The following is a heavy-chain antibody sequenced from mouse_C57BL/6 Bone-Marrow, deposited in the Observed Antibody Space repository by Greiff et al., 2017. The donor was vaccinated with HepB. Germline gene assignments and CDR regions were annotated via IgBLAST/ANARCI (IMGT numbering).Heavy chain of an antibody. CDR2: SRNKANDYTT. V-gene: IGHV7-1*01. Sequence: EVQRVESGGGLVQSGRSLRLSCATSGFTFSDFYMEWVRQAPGKGLEWIAASRNKANDYTTEYSAHVKGRVIVSRDTSQSILYLQMNALRAEDTAIYYCASDAGSSGTSFAYWGQGTLVTVSA. CDR1: GFTFSDFY. J-gene: IGHJ3*01. D-gene: IGHD3-2*02. CDR3: ASDAGSSGTSFAY.